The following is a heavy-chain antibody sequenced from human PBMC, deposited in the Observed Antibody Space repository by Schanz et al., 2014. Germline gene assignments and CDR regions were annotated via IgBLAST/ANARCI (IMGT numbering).Heavy chain of an antibody. D-gene: IGHD2-15*01. CDR3: ARERWLGGPLDY. CDR1: GFTFENFP. CDR2: ITGAGDTT. J-gene: IGHJ4*02. V-gene: IGHV3-23*04. Sequence: DVQLVESGGGLVEPGQSLRLSCTVSGFTFENFPMSWFRQAPGKGLEWVSGITGAGDTTKYAVSVKGRFTISRDNSKNTLYLQMNRLRAEDAAVYYCARERWLGGPLDYWGQGTLGAVSS.